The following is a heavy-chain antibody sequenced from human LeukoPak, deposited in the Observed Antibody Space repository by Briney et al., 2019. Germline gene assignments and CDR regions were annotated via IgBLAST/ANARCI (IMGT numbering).Heavy chain of an antibody. CDR3: ARIGRPAAFDI. Sequence: KPGGSLRLSCAASGFTFGDYYMSWIRQAPGKRLEWVSYITSSGSTIYYADSMKGRFTISRDNAKHSLFLQLDSLRAEDTAVYYCARIGRPAAFDIWGQGTLVIVSS. CDR1: GFTFGDYY. D-gene: IGHD6-6*01. CDR2: ITSSGSTI. J-gene: IGHJ3*02. V-gene: IGHV3-11*01.